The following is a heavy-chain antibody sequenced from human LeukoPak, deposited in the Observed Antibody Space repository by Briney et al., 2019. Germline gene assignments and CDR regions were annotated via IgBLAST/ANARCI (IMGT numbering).Heavy chain of an antibody. CDR3: ARGLTTGFDF. CDR1: EYTFTNFY. V-gene: IGHV1-2*02. Sequence: ASVKVSCKASEYTFTNFYIHWVRQAPGQGLEWMGWINPNSGDTNLVQKFQGRVTMTRDTSTSTAYMELSSLRSDDTAVYYCARGLTTGFDFWGQGTLVTVSS. D-gene: IGHD1-14*01. J-gene: IGHJ4*02. CDR2: INPNSGDT.